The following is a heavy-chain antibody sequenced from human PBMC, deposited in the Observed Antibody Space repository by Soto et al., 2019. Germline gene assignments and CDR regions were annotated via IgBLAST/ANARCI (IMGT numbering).Heavy chain of an antibody. V-gene: IGHV3-74*01. J-gene: IGHJ4*02. CDR3: GTRGEEGY. Sequence: EVQLVESGGGLVQPGGSLRLSCVASGLTLSGMWMHWVRQAPGKGLVWVSGINSDGSATAYADSVKGRFAISRDNAENTLYLQMDSLRAEDTAVYYCGTRGEEGYWGQGTLVTVSS. CDR2: INSDGSAT. CDR1: GLTLSGMW.